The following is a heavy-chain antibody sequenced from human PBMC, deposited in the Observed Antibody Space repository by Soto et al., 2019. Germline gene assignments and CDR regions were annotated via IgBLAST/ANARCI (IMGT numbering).Heavy chain of an antibody. CDR3: ARIGQQLVRAYYYYGMDV. D-gene: IGHD6-13*01. Sequence: GESLKISCKGSGYSFTSYWIGWVRQMPRKGLEWMGIIYPGDSDTRYSPSFQGQVTISADKSISTAYLQWSSLKASDTAMYYCARIGQQLVRAYYYYGMDVWGQGTTVTVSS. J-gene: IGHJ6*02. V-gene: IGHV5-51*01. CDR1: GYSFTSYW. CDR2: IYPGDSDT.